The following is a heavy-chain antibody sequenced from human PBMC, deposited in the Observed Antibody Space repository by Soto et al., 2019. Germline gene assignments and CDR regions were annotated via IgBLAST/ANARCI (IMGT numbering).Heavy chain of an antibody. V-gene: IGHV1-69*06. CDR1: GGTFNTYP. D-gene: IGHD3-10*01. CDR3: ARARGGSVQTDGRDYNDMDV. Sequence: GASVKVSCKVSGGTFNTYPISWVRQAPGQGLDWMGGIIPIFGSANYAQKFQGRVAITADKSTSTAYMELSSLRSEDTAIYYCARARGGSVQTDGRDYNDMDVWGQGTTVTVSS. CDR2: IIPIFGSA. J-gene: IGHJ6*02.